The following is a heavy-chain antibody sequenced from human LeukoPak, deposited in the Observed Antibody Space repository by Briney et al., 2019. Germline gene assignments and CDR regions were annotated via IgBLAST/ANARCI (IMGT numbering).Heavy chain of an antibody. D-gene: IGHD5-18*01. CDR3: ARVVDTAMVSYYYGMDV. Sequence: GASVKVSCKASGYTFTSYGISWVRQAPGQGLEWMGWISAYNGNTNYAQKLQGRVTMTTDTSTSTAYMELRSLRSDDTAVYYCARVVDTAMVSYYYGMDVWGQGTTVTVSS. CDR2: ISAYNGNT. CDR1: GYTFTSYG. J-gene: IGHJ6*02. V-gene: IGHV1-18*01.